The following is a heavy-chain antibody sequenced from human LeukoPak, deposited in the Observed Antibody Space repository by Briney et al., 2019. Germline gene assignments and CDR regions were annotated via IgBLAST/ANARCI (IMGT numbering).Heavy chain of an antibody. Sequence: ASVKVSCKASGYRFTSYGIIWVRQAPGQGLEWMGGIGAHNGNTNYGQKLQGRVTMTTDTSTSTAYMELRSLRSDDTAVYYCARGDDYGDYLSAFDIWGQGTMVTVSS. V-gene: IGHV1-18*04. CDR2: IGAHNGNT. J-gene: IGHJ3*02. CDR3: ARGDDYGDYLSAFDI. CDR1: GYRFTSYG. D-gene: IGHD4-17*01.